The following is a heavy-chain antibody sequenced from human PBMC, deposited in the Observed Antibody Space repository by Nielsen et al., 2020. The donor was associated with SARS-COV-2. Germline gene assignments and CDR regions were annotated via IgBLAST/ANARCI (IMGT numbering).Heavy chain of an antibody. Sequence: GGSLRLSCAASGFTFSSYWMSWVRQAPGKGLEWVADIKPDGSEKVYVDSVKGRFTISRDNAKNSMSLQMNSLRVEDTAVYYCARDWSRAFDVWGQGTMVTVSS. CDR1: GFTFSSYW. CDR2: IKPDGSEK. V-gene: IGHV3-7*01. CDR3: ARDWSRAFDV. J-gene: IGHJ3*01.